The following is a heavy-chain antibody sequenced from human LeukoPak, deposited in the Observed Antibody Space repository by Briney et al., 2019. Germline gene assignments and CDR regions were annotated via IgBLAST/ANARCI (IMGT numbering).Heavy chain of an antibody. CDR3: ATVYYDYVWGSYRFDY. CDR2: IYYSGST. J-gene: IGHJ4*02. D-gene: IGHD3-16*02. Sequence: SETLSLTCTVSGGSISSSSSYWGWIRQPPGKGLEWIGSIYYSGSTYYNPSLKSRVTISVDTSKNQFSLKLSSVTAADTAVYYRATVYYDYVWGSYRFDYWGQGTLVTVSS. V-gene: IGHV4-39*01. CDR1: GGSISSSSSY.